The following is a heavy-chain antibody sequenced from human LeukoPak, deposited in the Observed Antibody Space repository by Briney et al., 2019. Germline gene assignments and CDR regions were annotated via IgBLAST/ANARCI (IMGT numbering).Heavy chain of an antibody. CDR2: INHRGTT. D-gene: IGHD1-26*01. CDR1: GDSFSGYY. CDR3: ARSWAGMYYPFYCFDY. J-gene: IGHJ4*02. V-gene: IGHV4-34*01. Sequence: KPSETLSLTCAVYGDSFSGYYWSWIRQPPGKGLEWIAEINHRGTTHYNPSLKSRVNISADTSKNQFSLHLDSVTAADTAVYYCARSWAGMYYPFYCFDYWGQGTLVSVSS.